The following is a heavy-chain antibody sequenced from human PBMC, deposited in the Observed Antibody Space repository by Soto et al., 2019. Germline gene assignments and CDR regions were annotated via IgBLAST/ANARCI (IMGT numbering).Heavy chain of an antibody. J-gene: IGHJ4*02. D-gene: IGHD3-9*01. CDR2: IYYSGST. CDR1: GDSITSNSYF. CDR3: ARHFSVDHFDY. V-gene: IGHV4-39*01. Sequence: PSETLSLTCTVSGDSITSNSYFWAWIRQPPGKGLEWIGSIYYSGSTYHNPSLKSRVTISVDRSNNQFSLKLTSVTAADTAVYYCARHFSVDHFDYWGQGALVPVSS.